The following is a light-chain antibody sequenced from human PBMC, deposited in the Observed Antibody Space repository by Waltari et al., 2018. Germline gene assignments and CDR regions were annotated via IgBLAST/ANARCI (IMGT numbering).Light chain of an antibody. CDR3: SAWDNNLSVWV. V-gene: IGLV10-54*04. Sequence: QAGLTQPPSVSKGLRQTATLTCTGNSNNVGNQGAAWLQQHQGHPPKLLSYRNNNRPSGSSERFSASRSGNTASLTVTGLQAEDEADYYCSAWDNNLSVWVFGGGTRLTVL. J-gene: IGLJ3*02. CDR1: SNNVGNQG. CDR2: RNN.